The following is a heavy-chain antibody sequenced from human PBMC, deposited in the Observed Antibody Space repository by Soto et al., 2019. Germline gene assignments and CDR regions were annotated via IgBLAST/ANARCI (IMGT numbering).Heavy chain of an antibody. D-gene: IGHD3-16*01. CDR1: GFTFSGYG. Sequence: QVQLVESGGGVVQPGRSLRLSCVASGFTFSGYGMHWVRQAPGKGLEWVAIIRYDGSNIYYADSVRGRFAISRDNSKNTLLLKMDSLGAEETAVYYCARDAVGATAFWGYLEYWGQGALVTVSS. CDR2: IRYDGSNI. CDR3: ARDAVGATAFWGYLEY. V-gene: IGHV3-33*01. J-gene: IGHJ4*02.